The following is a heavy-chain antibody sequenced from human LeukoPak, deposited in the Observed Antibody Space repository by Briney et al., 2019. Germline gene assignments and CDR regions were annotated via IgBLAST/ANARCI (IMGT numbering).Heavy chain of an antibody. CDR2: TSASGGNT. Sequence: GGSLRLSCAASGFSFSSYGMSWVRQAPGEGLEWVAITSASGGNTFYADSVKGRFTISRDNSKNTLYLQMNSLGADDTAPYYCAKGDSGGYYPFYFWGQGTLVTVSS. CDR1: GFSFSSYG. V-gene: IGHV3-23*01. J-gene: IGHJ4*02. D-gene: IGHD1-26*01. CDR3: AKGDSGGYYPFYF.